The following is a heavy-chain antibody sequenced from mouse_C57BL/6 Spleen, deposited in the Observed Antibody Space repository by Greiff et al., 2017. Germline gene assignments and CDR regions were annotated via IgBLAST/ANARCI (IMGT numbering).Heavy chain of an antibody. V-gene: IGHV1-52*01. J-gene: IGHJ4*01. CDR3: ARDYDLYAMDY. Sequence: VQLQQPGAELVRPGSSVKLSCKASGYTFTSYWMHWVKQRPIQGLEWIGNIDPSDSETHYNQKFKDKATLTVDKSSSTPYMQLSRQTSEGSAVYYCARDYDLYAMDYWAQGTSVTVSS. CDR1: GYTFTSYW. D-gene: IGHD2-4*01. CDR2: IDPSDSET.